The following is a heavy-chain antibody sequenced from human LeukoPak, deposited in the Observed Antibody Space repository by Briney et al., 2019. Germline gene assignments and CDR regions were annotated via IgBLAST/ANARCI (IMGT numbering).Heavy chain of an antibody. CDR2: INPNSGGT. Sequence: ASVKVSCKASGYTFTGYYMHWVRQAPGQGLEWMGWINPNSGGTNYAQKFQGRVTMTRDTSISTAYMELSRLGSDDTAVYYCARELNQAAAGNDYWGQGTLVTVSS. V-gene: IGHV1-2*02. CDR3: ARELNQAAAGNDY. D-gene: IGHD6-13*01. J-gene: IGHJ4*02. CDR1: GYTFTGYY.